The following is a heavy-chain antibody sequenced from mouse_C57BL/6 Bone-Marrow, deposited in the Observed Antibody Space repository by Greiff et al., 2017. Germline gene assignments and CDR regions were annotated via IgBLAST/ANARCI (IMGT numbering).Heavy chain of an antibody. CDR3: ATTVWGY. CDR1: GYTFTSYW. D-gene: IGHD1-1*01. CDR2: INPSSGYT. Sequence: VQLQQPGAELVKPGASVKLSCKASGYTFTSYWMHWVKQRPGQGLEWIGYINPSSGYTKYNQKFKDKATLTADKSTSTAYMQLSSLTYEDSAVYYCATTVWGYWGQGTTLTVSS. J-gene: IGHJ2*01. V-gene: IGHV1-7*01.